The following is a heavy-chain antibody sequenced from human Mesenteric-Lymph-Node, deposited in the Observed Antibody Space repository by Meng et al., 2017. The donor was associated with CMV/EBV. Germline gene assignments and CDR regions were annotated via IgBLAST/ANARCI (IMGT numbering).Heavy chain of an antibody. CDR3: ARHSALLVTNFDY. V-gene: IGHV4-39*01. CDR2: IYYSGSTY. D-gene: IGHD5-18*01. CDR1: GGSISSSSYY. Sequence: QLQLQESGPGRVTPSETLSLTCTVSGGSISSSSYYWGWIRQPPGKGLEWIGYIYYSGSTYYYNPSLKTRVTISVDTSKNQFSLKLSSVTAADTAVYYCARHSALLVTNFDYWGQGTLVTVSS. J-gene: IGHJ4*02.